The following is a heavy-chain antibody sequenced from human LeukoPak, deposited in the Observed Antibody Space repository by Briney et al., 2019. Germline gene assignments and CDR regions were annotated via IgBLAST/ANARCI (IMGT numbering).Heavy chain of an antibody. Sequence: SETLSLTCTVSGGSISSSSYYWGWIRQPPGKGLEWIGSIYYSGSTYYNPPLKGRVTISVDTSKNQFSLKLSSVTAADTAVYYCARHRGGRYYDSSGYYHPGICPPPDYWGQGTLVTVSS. J-gene: IGHJ4*02. CDR1: GGSISSSSYY. V-gene: IGHV4-39*01. CDR2: IYYSGST. CDR3: ARHRGGRYYDSSGYYHPGICPPPDY. D-gene: IGHD3-22*01.